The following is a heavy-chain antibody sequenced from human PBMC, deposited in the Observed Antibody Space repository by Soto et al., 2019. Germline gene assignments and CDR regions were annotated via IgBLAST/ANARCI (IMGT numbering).Heavy chain of an antibody. Sequence: GGSLRLSCAASGFTFSNYDMHCVRQTTCKGLLVVALIFYDGSNKYYGVSVKGRFTISRDNSKNTLYLQVSSLRAEDTAVYYCAKSRDAYNFYFYYGMGVWVQGTTVTVSS. CDR2: IFYDGSNK. CDR3: AKSRDAYNFYFYYGMGV. D-gene: IGHD2-2*01. CDR1: GFTFSNYD. J-gene: IGHJ6*02. V-gene: IGHV3-30*02.